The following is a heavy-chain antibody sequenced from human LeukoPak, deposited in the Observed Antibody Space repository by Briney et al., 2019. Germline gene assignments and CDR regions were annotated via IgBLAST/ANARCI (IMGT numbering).Heavy chain of an antibody. CDR3: ARDGNPSTLLWFGELFFDY. J-gene: IGHJ4*02. CDR2: ISSNGGST. Sequence: GGSLRLSCAASGFTFSSYAMNWVRQAPGKGLEYVAAISSNGGSTYYANSLKGRFTISRDNSKNTLYLQMGSLRAEDMAVYYCARDGNPSTLLWFGELFFDYWGQGTLVTVSS. D-gene: IGHD3-10*01. CDR1: GFTFSSYA. V-gene: IGHV3-64*01.